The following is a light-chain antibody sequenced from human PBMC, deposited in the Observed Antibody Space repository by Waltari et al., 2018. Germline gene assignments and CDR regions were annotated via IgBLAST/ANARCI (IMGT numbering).Light chain of an antibody. V-gene: IGKV1-39*01. CDR3: QQSFGTPLS. Sequence: DVQVTQSPSSLSAIIGDRVTITCQASRNIRDHINWYQHRPGKAPKLLIFDASSLHSGVPLRFSGSGSGTDFTLTISGLQPEDFATYYCQQSFGTPLSFGGGTRVDFK. J-gene: IGKJ4*01. CDR2: DAS. CDR1: RNIRDH.